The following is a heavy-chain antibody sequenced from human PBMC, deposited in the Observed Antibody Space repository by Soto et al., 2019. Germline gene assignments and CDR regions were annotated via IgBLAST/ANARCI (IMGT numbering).Heavy chain of an antibody. CDR1: GFTFSSYA. Sequence: EVQLLESGGGLVQPGGSLRLSCAASGFTFSSYAMNWVRQAPGKGLEWVSVISGSGGSTYYADSVKGRFTISRDNSKNTRYLQMSSLRADDTAVYYCASRSSGWYFDYWGQGTLVTVSS. D-gene: IGHD6-19*01. V-gene: IGHV3-23*01. J-gene: IGHJ4*02. CDR2: ISGSGGST. CDR3: ASRSSGWYFDY.